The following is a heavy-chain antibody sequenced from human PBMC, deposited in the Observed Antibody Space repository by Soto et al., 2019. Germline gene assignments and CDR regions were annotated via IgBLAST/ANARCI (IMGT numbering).Heavy chain of an antibody. CDR2: IYWNDDK. CDR3: AQRREPDGGYGWLDP. Sequence: SGPTLVNPTQTLTLTCTFSGFSLSTSGVAVGWIRQPPGKALEWLALIYWNDDKSYSPSLKSRLTITKDTSKNQVVLTMTNMDPVDTATYYCAQRREPDGGYGWLDPWGQGTMVTVSS. D-gene: IGHD5-12*01. J-gene: IGHJ5*02. CDR1: GFSLSTSGVA. V-gene: IGHV2-5*01.